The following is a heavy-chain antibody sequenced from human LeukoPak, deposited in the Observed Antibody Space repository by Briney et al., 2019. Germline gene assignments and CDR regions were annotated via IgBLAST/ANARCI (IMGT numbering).Heavy chain of an antibody. Sequence: GGSLRLSCAAYGFAFSNYWMSWVRQAPGKGLEWVANINQDGSEKYYVDSVKGRFTISRDNAKNSLYLQMNSLKDEDTSVYYCASSRNWGQGTLVTVSS. J-gene: IGHJ4*02. CDR3: ASSRN. V-gene: IGHV3-7*02. CDR1: GFAFSNYW. CDR2: INQDGSEK.